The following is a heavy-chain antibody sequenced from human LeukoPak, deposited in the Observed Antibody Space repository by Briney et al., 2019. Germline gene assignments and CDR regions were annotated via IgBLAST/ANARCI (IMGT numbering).Heavy chain of an antibody. Sequence: ASVKVSCKASGYTFINFGISWVRQAPGQGLEWMGWISTYNGNTEYAKKFQGRVTMTTDTSTSTAYMELRSLRSDDTAVYYCARYCTSAACYALDPWGQGSLVTVSS. CDR1: GYTFINFG. CDR3: ARYCTSAACYALDP. CDR2: ISTYNGNT. D-gene: IGHD2-2*01. J-gene: IGHJ5*02. V-gene: IGHV1-18*01.